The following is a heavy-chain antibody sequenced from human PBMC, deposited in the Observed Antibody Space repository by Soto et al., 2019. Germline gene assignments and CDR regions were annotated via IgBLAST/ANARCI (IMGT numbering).Heavy chain of an antibody. V-gene: IGHV1-18*01. D-gene: IGHD3-16*01. Sequence: QVQLVQSGAEVKNPGASVKVSCKASGYSFTRYGIGWARQAPGQGLEWMGWINAYNGNTNYAQNLQGRLTLTTDTSTTTAYMALSSLRSNDTAIYYCAMVDVYVTPSPQDVWGQGTPVTVSS. CDR1: GYSFTRYG. CDR3: AMVDVYVTPSPQDV. CDR2: INAYNGNT. J-gene: IGHJ6*02.